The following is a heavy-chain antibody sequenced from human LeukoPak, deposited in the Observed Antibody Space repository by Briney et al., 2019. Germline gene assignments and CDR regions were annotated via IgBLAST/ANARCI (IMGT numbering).Heavy chain of an antibody. CDR2: IKQDGSEK. J-gene: IGHJ4*02. CDR3: ARDTRTFDY. CDR1: GFTFSRYR. Sequence: GGSLRLSCAASGFTFSRYRMNWVRQAPEKGLEWVANIKQDGSEKYYVDSVKGRFTISRDNAKNSLFLQMNSLRVEDTAVYYCARDTRTFDYWGQGTLVTVSS. D-gene: IGHD1-26*01. V-gene: IGHV3-7*01.